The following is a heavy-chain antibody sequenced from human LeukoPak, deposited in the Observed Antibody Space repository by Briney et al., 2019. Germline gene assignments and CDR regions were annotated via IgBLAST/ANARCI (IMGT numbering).Heavy chain of an antibody. J-gene: IGHJ4*02. V-gene: IGHV4-59*01. D-gene: IGHD5-18*01. CDR1: GGSISSYY. CDR3: ARARGYGYGSIRFDY. Sequence: SETLSLTCTVSGGSISSYYWSWIRQPPGKGLEWIGYIYYSGSTNYNPSLKSRVTISVDTSKNQFSLKLSSVTAADTAVYYCARARGYGYGSIRFDYWGQGTLVTVSS. CDR2: IYYSGST.